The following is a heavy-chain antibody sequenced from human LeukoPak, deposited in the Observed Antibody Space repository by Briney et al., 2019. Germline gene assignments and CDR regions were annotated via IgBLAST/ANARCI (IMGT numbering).Heavy chain of an antibody. CDR3: ARTGEAAVSPYDY. Sequence: SETLSLTCTVSGGSISSYYWSWIRQPPGKGLEWIGYIYYSGSTNYNPSLKSRVTISVDTSKNQFSLKLSSVTAADTAVYYCARTGEAAVSPYDYWGREPWSPSPQ. D-gene: IGHD2-21*01. V-gene: IGHV4-59*01. J-gene: IGHJ4*02. CDR2: IYYSGST. CDR1: GGSISSYY.